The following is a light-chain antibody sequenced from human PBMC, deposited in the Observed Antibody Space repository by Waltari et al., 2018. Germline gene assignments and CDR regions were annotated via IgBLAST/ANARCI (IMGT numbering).Light chain of an antibody. J-gene: IGLJ2*01. V-gene: IGLV1-44*01. CDR3: AAWDDSLDAYVV. CDR1: FSNIGNNA. Sequence: QSVLTQPPSASGTTGQKVTISCSGTFSNIGNNAENRYQQVPGMAQKLLIYNNNIQVPGVPVRFSGANFGTSASLAISWLQSGDEAVYYCAAWDDSLDAYVVFGGGTKVTVL. CDR2: NNN.